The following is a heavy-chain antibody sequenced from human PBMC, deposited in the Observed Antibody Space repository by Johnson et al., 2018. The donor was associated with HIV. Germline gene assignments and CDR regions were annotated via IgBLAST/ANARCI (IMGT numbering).Heavy chain of an antibody. CDR1: GFTVSSNY. D-gene: IGHD6-13*01. CDR2: IYSGGST. V-gene: IGHV3-66*01. J-gene: IGHJ3*02. Sequence: EVQSVESGGGLVQPGGSLRLSCAASGFTVSSNYMSWVRQAPGKGLEWVSVIYSGGSTYYADSVKGRFTISRDNSKNTLYLQMNSLRAEDTAVYYCARAKRLAAAGTYDAFDIWGQGTMVTVSS. CDR3: ARAKRLAAAGTYDAFDI.